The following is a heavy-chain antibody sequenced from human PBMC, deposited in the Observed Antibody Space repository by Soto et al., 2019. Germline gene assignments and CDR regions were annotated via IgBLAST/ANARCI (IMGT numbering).Heavy chain of an antibody. Sequence: GGSLRLSCAASRFTFSSYAMVWVRQAPGKGLEWVSGISGSGISTYYADSVKGRFTISRDNSKNTLYLQMNSLRAEDTAVYFWAKHGTMVTFPFDYWGQGTLVTVSS. D-gene: IGHD3-10*01. J-gene: IGHJ4*02. CDR2: ISGSGIST. CDR3: AKHGTMVTFPFDY. CDR1: RFTFSSYA. V-gene: IGHV3-23*01.